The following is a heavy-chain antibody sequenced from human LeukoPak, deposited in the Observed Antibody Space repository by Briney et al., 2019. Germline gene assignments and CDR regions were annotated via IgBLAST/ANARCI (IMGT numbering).Heavy chain of an antibody. D-gene: IGHD3-10*01. CDR1: GGSFSGYY. J-gene: IGHJ6*03. Sequence: SESLSLTCAVYGGSFSGYYWSWIRQPPGKGLEWIGEINHSGSTNYNPSLKGRVTISVDTSKNQFSLKLSSVTAADTAVYYCARRGNYYYYMDVWGKGTTVTISS. V-gene: IGHV4-34*01. CDR3: ARRGNYYYYMDV. CDR2: INHSGST.